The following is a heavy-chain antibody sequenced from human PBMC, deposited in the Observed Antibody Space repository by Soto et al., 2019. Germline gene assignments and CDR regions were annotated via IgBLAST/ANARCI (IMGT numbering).Heavy chain of an antibody. CDR3: ARLLDDSRGYYYFDY. CDR2: IFHSGTT. CDR1: GYSISSGYY. D-gene: IGHD3-22*01. V-gene: IGHV4-38-2*01. J-gene: IGHJ4*02. Sequence: SETLSLTCAVSGYSISSGYYWGWIRQTPGKGLERLGSIFHSGTTYDNPSLTSRVTISVDMSNNQFSLKFTSVTAADTAVYYCARLLDDSRGYYYFDYWGQGTLVTVSS.